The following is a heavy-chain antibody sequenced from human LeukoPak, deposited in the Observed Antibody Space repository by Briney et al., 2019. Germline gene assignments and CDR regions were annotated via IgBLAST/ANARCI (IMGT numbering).Heavy chain of an antibody. D-gene: IGHD3-22*01. CDR3: ARTYDSSGYFGFDY. J-gene: IGHJ4*02. V-gene: IGHV4-59*01. Sequence: SETLSLTCTVSGGSISSYYWSWIRQPPGKGLEWIGYIYYSGSTNYNPSLKSRVTISVDTSENQFSLKLSSVTAADTAVYYCARTYDSSGYFGFDYWGQGTLVTVSS. CDR2: IYYSGST. CDR1: GGSISSYY.